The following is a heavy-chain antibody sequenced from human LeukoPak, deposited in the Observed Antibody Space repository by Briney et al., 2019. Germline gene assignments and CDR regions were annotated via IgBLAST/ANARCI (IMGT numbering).Heavy chain of an antibody. CDR3: AKERDGHKDGLAH. J-gene: IGHJ4*02. CDR2: IRGAATT. D-gene: IGHD5-24*01. CDR1: GFTFNAYT. V-gene: IGHV3-43*01. Sequence: GGSLRLSCAPSGFTFNAYTMHWVRQAPGKGLEWVSFIRGAATTNYADSVKGRFTVSSDNSKNSLYLQMNSLRPEDSGLYYCAKERDGHKDGLAHWGRGTLVTVSS.